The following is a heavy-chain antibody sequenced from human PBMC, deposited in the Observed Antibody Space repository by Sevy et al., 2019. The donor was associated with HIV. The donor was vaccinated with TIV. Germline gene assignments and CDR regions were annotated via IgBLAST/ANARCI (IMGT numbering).Heavy chain of an antibody. CDR2: IRYDGSNK. D-gene: IGHD3-3*01. V-gene: IGHV3-30*02. CDR1: GFTFSSYW. J-gene: IGHJ4*02. Sequence: GGSLRLSCAASGFTFSSYWMSWVRQAPGKGLEWVAFIRYDGSNKYYADSVKGRFTISRDNSKNTLYLQMNSLRAEDTAVYYCAKDSGWPDYDFWSGYFSAYFDYWGQGTLVTVSS. CDR3: AKDSGWPDYDFWSGYFSAYFDY.